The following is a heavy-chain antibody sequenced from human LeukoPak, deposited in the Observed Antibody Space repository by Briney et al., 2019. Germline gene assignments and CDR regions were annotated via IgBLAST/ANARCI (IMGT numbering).Heavy chain of an antibody. CDR2: ISPYTGDT. J-gene: IGHJ4*02. Sequence: ASVKVSCKASGYTFSSYGISWVRQAPGQGLEWMGSISPYTGDTKYAERLQDRVIMTTDTSTRTAYMELRSLTSDDTAVFYCERDQYDSVWGSYRPYFDFWGQGTLVTVSS. V-gene: IGHV1-18*04. CDR3: ERDQYDSVWGSYRPYFDF. D-gene: IGHD3-16*02. CDR1: GYTFSSYG.